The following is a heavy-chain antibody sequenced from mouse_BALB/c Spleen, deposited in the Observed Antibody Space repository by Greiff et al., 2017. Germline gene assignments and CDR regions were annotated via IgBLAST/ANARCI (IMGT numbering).Heavy chain of an antibody. CDR1: GFTFSRFG. Sequence: EVQRVESGGGLVQPGGSRKLSCAASGFTFSRFGMHWVRQAPEKGLEWVAYISSGSSTIYYADTVKGRFTISRDNPKNTLFLQMTSLRSEDTAMYYCARGLITTEAWFAYWGQGTLVTVSA. CDR3: ARGLITTEAWFAY. CDR2: ISSGSSTI. V-gene: IGHV5-17*02. D-gene: IGHD1-1*01. J-gene: IGHJ3*01.